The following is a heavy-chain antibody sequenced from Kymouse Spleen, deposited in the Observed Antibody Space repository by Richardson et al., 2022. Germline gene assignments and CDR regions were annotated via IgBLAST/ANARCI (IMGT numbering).Heavy chain of an antibody. J-gene: IGHJ4*02. D-gene: IGHD1-26*01. Sequence: QVQLVESGGGVVQPGRSLRLSCAASGFTFSSYGMHWVRQAPGKGLEWVAVIWYDGSNKYYADSVKGRFTISRDNSKNTLYLQMNSLRAEDTAVYYCASGTRYFDYWGQGTLVTVSS. CDR2: IWYDGSNK. CDR1: GFTFSSYG. CDR3: ASGTRYFDY. V-gene: IGHV3-33*01.